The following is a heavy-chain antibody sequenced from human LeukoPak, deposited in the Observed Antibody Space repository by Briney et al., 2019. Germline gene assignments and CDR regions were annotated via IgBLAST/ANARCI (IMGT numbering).Heavy chain of an antibody. Sequence: GGSLKLSCAASGFTFSTYSMNWVRQAPGKGLEWVSSISSSSSYIYYADSVKGRFTISRDNANNSLYVQMNSLRAEDTAVYYCARDSYSSNWVYYFDYWGQGTLVTVSS. J-gene: IGHJ4*02. CDR2: ISSSSSYI. D-gene: IGHD6-13*01. V-gene: IGHV3-21*06. CDR1: GFTFSTYS. CDR3: ARDSYSSNWVYYFDY.